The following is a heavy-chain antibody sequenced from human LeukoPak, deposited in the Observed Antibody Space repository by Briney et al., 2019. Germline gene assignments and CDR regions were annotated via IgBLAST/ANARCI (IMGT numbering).Heavy chain of an antibody. J-gene: IGHJ4*02. Sequence: PSQTLSVICTVSGGSINSGGYYWSWIRQPPGKGMEWIGYIYHSGSTYYNPSLKSRVTISVDRSKNQFYLKMSSVTAADTAVYYCARVVTSVSSYFFDYWGQGTLVTVSS. CDR1: GGSINSGGYY. V-gene: IGHV4-30-2*01. D-gene: IGHD3-10*01. CDR2: IYHSGST. CDR3: ARVVTSVSSYFFDY.